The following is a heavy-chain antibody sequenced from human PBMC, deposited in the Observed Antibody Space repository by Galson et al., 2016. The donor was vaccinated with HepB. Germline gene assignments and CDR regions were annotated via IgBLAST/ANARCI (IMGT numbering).Heavy chain of an antibody. V-gene: IGHV3-23*01. D-gene: IGHD5-24*01. CDR3: AKDLRDGTYYLDY. J-gene: IGHJ4*02. Sequence: SLRLSCAASGFTVSSTFMTWVRQAPGKGLEWVAAISGSGAATYYADSVQGRFSISRDNAKNTLDLQMSSLRVDDTAVYFCAKDLRDGTYYLDYWGQGTLVTVTA. CDR2: ISGSGAAT. CDR1: GFTVSSTF.